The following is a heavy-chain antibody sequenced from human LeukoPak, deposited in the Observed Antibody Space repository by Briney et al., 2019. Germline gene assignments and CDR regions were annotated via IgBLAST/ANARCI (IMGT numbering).Heavy chain of an antibody. CDR1: GYSINSGSS. Sequence: SETLSLTCAVSGYSINSGSSWGWIRQPPGKGLDWIGTIYHSGSTYYNPSLKRRVTTSVDTSKNQFSLKLSSVTAADTAVYYCARHDNFYYYYMDVWGKGTTVTVSS. CDR3: ARHDNFYYYYMDV. J-gene: IGHJ6*03. V-gene: IGHV4-38-2*01. CDR2: IYHSGST. D-gene: IGHD5-24*01.